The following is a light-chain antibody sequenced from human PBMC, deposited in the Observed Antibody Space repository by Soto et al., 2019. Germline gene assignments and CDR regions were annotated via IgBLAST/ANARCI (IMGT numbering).Light chain of an antibody. Sequence: QSVLTQPPSASGSPGQSVTISCTGTNSDVGGYNFVSWYQQHPGKAPKLMIYEVSKRPSGVPDRFSGSKSGNTASLTVSGLQAEDEADYYCSSYASSNNFVCGTGTRSPS. J-gene: IGLJ1*01. CDR2: EVS. CDR1: NSDVGGYNF. CDR3: SSYASSNNFV. V-gene: IGLV2-8*01.